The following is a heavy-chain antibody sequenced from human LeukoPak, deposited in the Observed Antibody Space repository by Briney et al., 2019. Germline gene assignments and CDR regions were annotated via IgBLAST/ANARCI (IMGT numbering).Heavy chain of an antibody. V-gene: IGHV4-4*09. CDR2: IFPSGSA. J-gene: IGHJ6*03. CDR3: ARRNHYFYYMDV. Sequence: SETLSLTCTVSGGSISSYYWSWIRQSPVKGLEWIGYIFPSGSAYYNPSLEGRVTISLDTSENQFSMRLCSVTAADTAVYYCARRNHYFYYMDVWGKGTTVTVSS. CDR1: GGSISSYY.